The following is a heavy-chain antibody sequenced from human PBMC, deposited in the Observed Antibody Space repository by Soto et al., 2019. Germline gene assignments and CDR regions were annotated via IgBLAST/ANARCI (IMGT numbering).Heavy chain of an antibody. D-gene: IGHD2-15*01. J-gene: IGHJ5*02. Sequence: ASVKVSCKASGYTFTGYYMHWVRQAPGQGLEWMGWINPNSGGTNYAQKFQGWVTMTRDTSISTAYMELSRLRSDDTAVYYCARSPGYISTCSGGSCSLNWFDPWGQGTLVTVSS. V-gene: IGHV1-2*04. CDR2: INPNSGGT. CDR3: ARSPGYISTCSGGSCSLNWFDP. CDR1: GYTFTGYY.